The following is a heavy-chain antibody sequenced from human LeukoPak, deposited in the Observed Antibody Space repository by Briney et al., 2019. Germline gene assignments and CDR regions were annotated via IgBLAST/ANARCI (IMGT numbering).Heavy chain of an antibody. J-gene: IGHJ6*02. V-gene: IGHV3-66*01. Sequence: GGSLRLSCAASGFTVSSNYMSWVRQAPGKGLEWVSVMYSGGSTFYGDSVKGRFTISRDNSMNTLYLQMNSLRVDDTAVYYCAREQVVVGRGYYGMDVWGQGTTVTVSS. CDR2: MYSGGST. D-gene: IGHD2-2*01. CDR1: GFTVSSNY. CDR3: AREQVVVGRGYYGMDV.